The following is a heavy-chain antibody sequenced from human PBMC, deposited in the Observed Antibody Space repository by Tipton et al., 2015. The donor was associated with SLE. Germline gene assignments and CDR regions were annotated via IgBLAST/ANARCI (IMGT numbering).Heavy chain of an antibody. D-gene: IGHD5-12*01. V-gene: IGHV4-31*03. J-gene: IGHJ4*02. CDR1: GGSVSSVGYY. Sequence: LRLSCTVSGGSVSSVGYYWSWIRLQPGKGLEWIGYIYYIGSGSTSYNPSLKSRLTISVDTSKNQFSLKLSSVTAADTAVYYCARDRSRGYGSFDDWGQGTPVTVSS. CDR2: IYYIGSGST. CDR3: ARDRSRGYGSFDD.